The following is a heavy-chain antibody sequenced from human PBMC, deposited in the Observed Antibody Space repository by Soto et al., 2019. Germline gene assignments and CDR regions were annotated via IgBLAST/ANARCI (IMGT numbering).Heavy chain of an antibody. V-gene: IGHV1-69*13. D-gene: IGHD3-22*01. CDR2: IIPIFGTA. Sequence: SVKVSCKASGGTFSSYAISWVRQAPGQGLEWMGGIIPIFGTANYAQKFQGRVTITADESTSTAYMELSSLRSEDTAVYYCARVRYYDSSGYYSYWGQGTLVTVS. CDR3: ARVRYYDSSGYYSY. J-gene: IGHJ4*02. CDR1: GGTFSSYA.